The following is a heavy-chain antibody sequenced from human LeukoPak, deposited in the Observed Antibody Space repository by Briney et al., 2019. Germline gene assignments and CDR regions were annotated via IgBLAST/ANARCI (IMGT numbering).Heavy chain of an antibody. V-gene: IGHV3-23*01. J-gene: IGHJ4*02. D-gene: IGHD5-18*01. CDR2: INGNGGRT. CDR1: GFTFSSYA. CDR3: AKDRGYSYGSSDY. Sequence: GGSLRLSCAASGFTFSSYAMSWVRQAPGKGLEWVSAINGNGGRTYYADSVKGRFTISRDNTKNTLYLQMNSLRAEDTAVYYCAKDRGYSYGSSDYWGQGTLVTVSS.